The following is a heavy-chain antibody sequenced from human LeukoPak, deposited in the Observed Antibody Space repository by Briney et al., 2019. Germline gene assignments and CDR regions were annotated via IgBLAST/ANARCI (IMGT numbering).Heavy chain of an antibody. CDR3: ASLPLPTYGSGSYGANPNPNPNFDY. V-gene: IGHV1-2*06. CDR1: GYTFTGYY. J-gene: IGHJ4*02. CDR2: INPNSGGT. D-gene: IGHD3-10*01. Sequence: ASVKVSCKASGYTFTGYYMHWVRKAPGQGLEWMGRINPNSGGTNYAQKFQGRVTMTRDTSISTAYMELSRLRSDDTAAYYCASLPLPTYGSGSYGANPNPNPNFDYWGQGTLVTVSS.